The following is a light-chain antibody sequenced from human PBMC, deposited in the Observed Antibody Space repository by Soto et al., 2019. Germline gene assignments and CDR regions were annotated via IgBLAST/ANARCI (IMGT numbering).Light chain of an antibody. CDR3: CSYAGSYNLGV. CDR2: RNN. V-gene: IGLV1-47*01. CDR1: SSNIGSNY. Sequence: QSVLTQPPSASGTPGQRVTISCSGSSSNIGSNYVYWYQQLPGTAPKLLIYRNNQRPSGVPDRFSGSKSGTSASLTISGLRAEDEADYYCCSYAGSYNLGVFGGGTQLTVL. J-gene: IGLJ3*02.